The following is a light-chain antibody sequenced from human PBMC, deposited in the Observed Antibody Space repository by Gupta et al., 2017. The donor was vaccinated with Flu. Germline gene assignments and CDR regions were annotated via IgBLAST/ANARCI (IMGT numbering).Light chain of an antibody. CDR3: QQENDWPIT. CDR1: QSVTSN. CDR2: GAS. V-gene: IGKV3-15*01. Sequence: PATLSVSPGERATLSCRASQSVTSNLAWYQQKPGQAPRLLIYGASTRATGFPARFSGSGYGTEFSLTISSLQSEDFAVYYCQQENDWPITFGGGTKVEIK. J-gene: IGKJ4*01.